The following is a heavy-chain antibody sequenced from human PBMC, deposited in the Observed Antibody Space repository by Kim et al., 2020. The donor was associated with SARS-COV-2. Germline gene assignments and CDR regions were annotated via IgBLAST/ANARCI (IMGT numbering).Heavy chain of an antibody. J-gene: IGHJ4*02. V-gene: IGHV3-30-3*01. D-gene: IGHD4-17*01. Sequence: NTYYAESVKGPFTISRDDSRDTLYLQMTSLRVEDTAVYYCARGGNYGEASYWGQGTLVTVPS. CDR2: NT. CDR3: ARGGNYGEASY.